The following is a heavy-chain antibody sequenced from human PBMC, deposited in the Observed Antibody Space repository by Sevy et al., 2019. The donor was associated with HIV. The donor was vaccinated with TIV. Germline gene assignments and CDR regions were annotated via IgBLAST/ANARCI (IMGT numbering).Heavy chain of an antibody. J-gene: IGHJ6*03. D-gene: IGHD2-2*01. CDR3: VKELGYCSSTSCLKYYYYYMDV. CDR1: GFTFSSYA. Sequence: GGSLRLSCSASGFTFSSYAMHWVRQAPGKGLEYVSAISSNGGSTYYADSLKGRFTISRDNTKNTLYLQMISLRAEDTDVYYCVKELGYCSSTSCLKYYYYYMDVWGKGTTVTVSS. CDR2: ISSNGGST. V-gene: IGHV3-64D*06.